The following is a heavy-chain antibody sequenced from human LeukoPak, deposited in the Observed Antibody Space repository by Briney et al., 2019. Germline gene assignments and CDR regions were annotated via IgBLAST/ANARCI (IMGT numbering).Heavy chain of an antibody. D-gene: IGHD1-26*01. CDR3: ASYGSYTEFEF. CDR1: GGSISSGDYY. J-gene: IGHJ4*02. V-gene: IGHV4-30-4*01. Sequence: SETLSLTCTVSGGSISSGDYYWSWIRQPPGKGLEWIGYIYHSGSTYYNPSLKSRVTISVDRSKNQFSLKLSSVTAADTAVYYCASYGSYTEFEFWGQGTLVTVSS. CDR2: IYHSGST.